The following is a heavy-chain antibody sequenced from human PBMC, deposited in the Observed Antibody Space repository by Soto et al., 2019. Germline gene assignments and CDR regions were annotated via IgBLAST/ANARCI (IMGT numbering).Heavy chain of an antibody. Sequence: SETLSLTCTVSGGSISSGDYYWSWIRQPPGKGLEWIGYIYYSGSTYYNPSLKSRVTISVDTSKNQFSLKLSSVPPADTAVYYCARRPPLDRYRSSTSCHTYYYYGIDVWDQGTTITVSS. CDR2: IYYSGST. V-gene: IGHV4-30-4*01. CDR3: ARRPPLDRYRSSTSCHTYYYYGIDV. CDR1: GGSISSGDYY. D-gene: IGHD2-2*01. J-gene: IGHJ6*02.